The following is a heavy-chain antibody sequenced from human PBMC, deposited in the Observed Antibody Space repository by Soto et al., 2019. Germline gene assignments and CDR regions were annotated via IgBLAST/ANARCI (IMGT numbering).Heavy chain of an antibody. CDR1: GDSISSYY. D-gene: IGHD3-22*01. Sequence: SETLSLTCSVSGDSISSYYWTWIRQSPGKGLEWVGYVFYSGATNYNPSLKSRVTISLDASKKQVSLRLTSATAADAAVYYCTRGLPSHFGYDAWGQGTLVTVSS. CDR3: TRGLPSHFGYDA. J-gene: IGHJ5*02. CDR2: VFYSGAT. V-gene: IGHV4-59*01.